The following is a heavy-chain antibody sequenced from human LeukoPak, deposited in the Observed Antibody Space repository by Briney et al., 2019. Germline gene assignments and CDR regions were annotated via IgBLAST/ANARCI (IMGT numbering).Heavy chain of an antibody. CDR2: ISYDGSNK. CDR3: ARGFSEPYD. V-gene: IGHV3-30-3*01. D-gene: IGHD1-26*01. Sequence: GGSLRLSCAASGFTFSSYAMHWVRQAPGKGLEWVAVISYDGSNKYYADSVKGRFTISRDNSKNTLYLQMNSLRAEDTAVYYCARGFSEPYDWGQGTLVTVSS. CDR1: GFTFSSYA. J-gene: IGHJ1*01.